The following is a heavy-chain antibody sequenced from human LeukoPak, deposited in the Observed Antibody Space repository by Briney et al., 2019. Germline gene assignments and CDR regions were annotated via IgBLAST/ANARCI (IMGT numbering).Heavy chain of an antibody. J-gene: IGHJ4*02. CDR3: ARDTYGGNSFYGADY. V-gene: IGHV3-11*04. Sequence: NPGGSLRLSCAASGLTFSDYHMSWIPQAPGKGLEWVSHISDNGRTKYYANSVQGRFTVSRDNAKNSLYLQMNSLRAEDTAVYYCARDTYGGNSFYGADYWGQGTLVTVSS. CDR2: ISDNGRTK. CDR1: GLTFSDYH. D-gene: IGHD4-23*01.